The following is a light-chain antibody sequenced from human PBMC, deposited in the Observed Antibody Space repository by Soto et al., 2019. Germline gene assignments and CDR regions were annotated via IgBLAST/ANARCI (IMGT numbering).Light chain of an antibody. CDR1: QSVSSK. Sequence: EMVMTQSPATLSVSPGESATLSCGASQSVSSKLAWYQQRPGQPPRLLIYGASIRATGIPARFSGSGSGTEFTLTISSLQSEDFAIYYCQQYNKWPLTFGGGTKVDIK. V-gene: IGKV3D-15*01. CDR2: GAS. CDR3: QQYNKWPLT. J-gene: IGKJ4*01.